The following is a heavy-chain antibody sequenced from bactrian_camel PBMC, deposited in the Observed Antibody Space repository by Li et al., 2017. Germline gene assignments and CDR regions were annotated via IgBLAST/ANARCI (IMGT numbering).Heavy chain of an antibody. J-gene: IGHJ4*01. Sequence: HVQLVESGGNSVQAGGSLRLSCALSGTTYNLNCVGWYRQAPGKEREMISSITPDGIPSYVESVAGRFTISEDKAKNTLYLQMNNLKTEDTAVYYCSSRACKYGSWGQGTQVTVS. V-gene: IGHV3S53*01. CDR2: ITPDGIP. CDR1: GTTYNLNC. CDR3: SSRACKYGS.